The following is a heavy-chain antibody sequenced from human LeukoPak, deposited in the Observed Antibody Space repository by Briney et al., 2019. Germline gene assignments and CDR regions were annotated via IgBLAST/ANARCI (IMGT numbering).Heavy chain of an antibody. CDR2: IIPIFGTA. CDR1: GGTFSSYA. V-gene: IGHV1-69*06. Sequence: SVKVSCKASGGTFSSYAISWVRQAPGQGLEWMGGIIPIFGTANYAQKFQDRVTITADISTNTVYMELSSLRSEDTAVYFCAGIPVFGVVLHQEPVWGKGTTVTVSS. J-gene: IGHJ6*04. D-gene: IGHD3-3*01. CDR3: AGIPVFGVVLHQEPV.